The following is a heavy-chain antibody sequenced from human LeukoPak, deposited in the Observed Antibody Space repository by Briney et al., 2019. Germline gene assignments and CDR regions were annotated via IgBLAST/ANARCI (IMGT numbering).Heavy chain of an antibody. D-gene: IGHD2-21*02. V-gene: IGHV6-1*01. Sequence: ASQTLSLTCAISGDSVSSNSAAWNWIRQSPSRGLEWLGRTYYRSKWYNEYAVSVKSRITINPDTSKNQFSLKLSSVTAADTAVYYCARLVSYVVVVTAIHYYYYMDVWGKGTTVTISS. J-gene: IGHJ6*03. CDR3: ARLVSYVVVVTAIHYYYYMDV. CDR2: TYYRSKWYN. CDR1: GDSVSSNSAA.